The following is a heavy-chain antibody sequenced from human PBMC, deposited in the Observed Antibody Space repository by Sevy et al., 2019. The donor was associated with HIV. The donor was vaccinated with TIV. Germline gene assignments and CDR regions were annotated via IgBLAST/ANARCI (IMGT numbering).Heavy chain of an antibody. CDR2: ISGTGLSP. CDR3: AKDLVSMASRQGYFDY. Sequence: GGSLRLSCAASGFTFSNYAMNWVRQAPGKGLEWVSTISGTGLSPYYADSVKGLFTISRDNSKNTQYLQMNTLSAEVTAFYFCAKDLVSMASRQGYFDYWGQGTLVTVSS. J-gene: IGHJ4*02. D-gene: IGHD6-6*01. CDR1: GFTFSNYA. V-gene: IGHV3-23*01.